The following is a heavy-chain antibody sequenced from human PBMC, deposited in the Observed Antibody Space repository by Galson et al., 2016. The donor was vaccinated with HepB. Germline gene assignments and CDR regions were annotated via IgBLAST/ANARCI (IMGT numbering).Heavy chain of an antibody. CDR3: AKGQILRFLQWLPEGVYGMDG. CDR1: GFTFSNYG. J-gene: IGHJ6*02. Sequence: SLRLSCAASGFTFSNYGLHWVRQAPGKGLEWVAVISYDGSNKYYADSVKGRFTISRDTSKNTLYLQMKSLRAEDTAVYFCAKGQILRFLQWLPEGVYGMDGWGQGTTVTVSS. D-gene: IGHD3-3*01. V-gene: IGHV3-30*18. CDR2: ISYDGSNK.